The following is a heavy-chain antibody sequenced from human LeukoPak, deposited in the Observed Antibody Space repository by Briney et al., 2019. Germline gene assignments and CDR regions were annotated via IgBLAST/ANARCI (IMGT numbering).Heavy chain of an antibody. D-gene: IGHD6-13*01. Sequence: ASVKVSCKASGYTFTRYGITWVRQAPGRGLEWMTWISAYNGYTNYAEKFQGRVTMTTDTSTSTAYMELRGLRSDDTAVYYCARDHMLRSAAGTLDNWGQGTLVTVSS. CDR1: GYTFTRYG. CDR3: ARDHMLRSAAGTLDN. J-gene: IGHJ4*02. V-gene: IGHV1-18*01. CDR2: ISAYNGYT.